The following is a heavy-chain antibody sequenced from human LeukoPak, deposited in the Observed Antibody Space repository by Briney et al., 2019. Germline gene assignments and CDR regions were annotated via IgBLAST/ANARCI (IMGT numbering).Heavy chain of an antibody. D-gene: IGHD5-12*01. V-gene: IGHV4-31*03. CDR2: IYYSGST. Sequence: PSETLSLTCTVSGGSISSGGYYWSWIRQHPGKGLEWIGYIYYSGSTYYNPSLKSRVTISVDTSKNQFSLKLSSVTAADTAVYYCARDGVVGSGYYYFDYWGQGTLVTVSS. CDR3: ARDGVVGSGYYYFDY. CDR1: GGSISSGGYY. J-gene: IGHJ4*02.